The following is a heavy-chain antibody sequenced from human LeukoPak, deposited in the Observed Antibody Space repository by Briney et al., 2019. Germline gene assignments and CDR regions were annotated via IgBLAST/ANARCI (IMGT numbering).Heavy chain of an antibody. Sequence: GGSLRLSCAASGFTFSSHAMSWVRQAPEKGLEWVSSITNDNYDTFYADSVKGRFTISRDESKNTLYLQMKSLRAEDTAVYYCAREGISRKMDFVYWGQGTLVTVSS. CDR3: AREGISRKMDFVY. CDR1: GFTFSSHA. CDR2: ITNDNYDT. D-gene: IGHD2/OR15-2a*01. J-gene: IGHJ4*02. V-gene: IGHV3-23*01.